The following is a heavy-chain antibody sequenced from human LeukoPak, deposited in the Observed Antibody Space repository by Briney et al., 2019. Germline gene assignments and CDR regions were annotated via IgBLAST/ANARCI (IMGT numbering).Heavy chain of an antibody. V-gene: IGHV1-8*03. Sequence: ASVKVSCKASGYTFTSYDINWVRQATGQGLEWMGWMNPNSGNTGYAQKFQGRVTITRDTSISTAFMELSSLRSEDTAVYYCARGLDNYGYKFDYWGQGTLVTVSS. J-gene: IGHJ4*02. D-gene: IGHD5-18*01. CDR2: MNPNSGNT. CDR1: GYTFTSYD. CDR3: ARGLDNYGYKFDY.